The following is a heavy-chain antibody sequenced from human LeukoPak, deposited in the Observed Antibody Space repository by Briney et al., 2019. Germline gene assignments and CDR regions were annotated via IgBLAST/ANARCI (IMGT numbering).Heavy chain of an antibody. CDR3: ARGDVYFDY. Sequence: GGSLRLACVASGFIVSSNYMSWVRQAPGKGLEWVSVIYSGGRTYYADSVKGRFTISRDNSKSTLYLQMNSLRAEDTAVYYCARGDVYFDYWGQGTLVTVSS. V-gene: IGHV3-53*01. CDR1: GFIVSSNY. D-gene: IGHD2-21*02. J-gene: IGHJ4*02. CDR2: IYSGGRT.